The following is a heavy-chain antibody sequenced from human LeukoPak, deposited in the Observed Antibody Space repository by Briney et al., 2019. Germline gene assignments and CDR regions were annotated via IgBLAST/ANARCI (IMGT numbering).Heavy chain of an antibody. Sequence: GRSLRLSCAASGFTFSSYAMHWVRQAPAKGLEWVAVISYDGSNKYYADSVKGRFTISRDNSKNTLYLQMNSLRAEDTAVYYCARDVGQWLVRDYYYGMDVWGQGTTVTVSS. D-gene: IGHD6-19*01. CDR2: ISYDGSNK. J-gene: IGHJ6*02. V-gene: IGHV3-30-3*01. CDR3: ARDVGQWLVRDYYYGMDV. CDR1: GFTFSSYA.